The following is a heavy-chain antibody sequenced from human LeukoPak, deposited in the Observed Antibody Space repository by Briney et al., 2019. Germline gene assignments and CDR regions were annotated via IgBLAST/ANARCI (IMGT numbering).Heavy chain of an antibody. J-gene: IGHJ6*03. CDR1: GFTFSDYY. CDR3: ARNLAYYYMDV. V-gene: IGHV3-11*04. Sequence: GGSLRLSCAASGFTFSDYYMSWIRQAPGKGLEWVSYISSSGYTIYYADSAKGRFTISRDDTKNSLYLQMNSLRAEDTAVYYCARNLAYYYMDVWGTGTTVTVSS. CDR2: ISSSGYTI.